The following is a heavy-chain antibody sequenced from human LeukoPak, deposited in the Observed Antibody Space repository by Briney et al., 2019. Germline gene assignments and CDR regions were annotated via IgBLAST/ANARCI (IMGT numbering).Heavy chain of an antibody. CDR3: ARDFVKALSGWYEGMDV. V-gene: IGHV3-33*01. CDR2: IWYDGSNK. D-gene: IGHD6-19*01. J-gene: IGHJ6*02. CDR1: GFTFSSYG. Sequence: GGSLRLSCAASGFTFSSYGMHWVRQAPGKGLEWVAVIWYDGSNKYYADSVKGRFTISRDNSKNTLYLQMNSLRAEDTAVYYCARDFVKALSGWYEGMDVWGQGTTVTVSS.